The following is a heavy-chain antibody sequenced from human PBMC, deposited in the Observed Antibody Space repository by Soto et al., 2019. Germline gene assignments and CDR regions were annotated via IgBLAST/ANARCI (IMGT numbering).Heavy chain of an antibody. CDR1: GFTFSSYA. D-gene: IGHD3-10*01. Sequence: GGSLRLSCAASGFTFSSYAMSWVRQAPGKGLEWVSAISGSGGSTYYADSVKGRFTISRDNSKNTLYLQMNGLRAEDTAVYYCAKDDYGSGSRTFDYWGQGTLVTVSS. V-gene: IGHV3-23*01. J-gene: IGHJ4*02. CDR3: AKDDYGSGSRTFDY. CDR2: ISGSGGST.